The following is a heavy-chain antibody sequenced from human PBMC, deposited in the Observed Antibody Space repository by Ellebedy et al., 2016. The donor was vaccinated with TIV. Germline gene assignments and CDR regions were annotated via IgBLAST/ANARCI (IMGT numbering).Heavy chain of an antibody. J-gene: IGHJ4*02. CDR2: VFNTGGT. Sequence: MPGGSLRLSCAVSGASMRRDSCNWIPQPPGEGLEWIGYVFNTGGTNYNPSFKTPVTISGDTSKNQFSLKLSSVTAADTDVYYCARQRADESGTYHFDDWGQGILVTVSS. D-gene: IGHD3-10*01. V-gene: IGHV4-59*08. CDR1: GASMRRDS. CDR3: ARQRADESGTYHFDD.